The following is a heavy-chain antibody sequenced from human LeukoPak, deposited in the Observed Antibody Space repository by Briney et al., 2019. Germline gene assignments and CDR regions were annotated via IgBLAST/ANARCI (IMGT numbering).Heavy chain of an antibody. CDR2: IYHSGST. CDR1: GYSISSGYY. D-gene: IGHD3-10*01. J-gene: IGHJ4*02. CDR3: AREYMVRGVMFDY. Sequence: SETLSLTCTVSGYSISSGYYWGWIRQPPGKGLEWIGSIYHSGSTYYNPSLKSRVTISVDTSKNQFSLKLSSVTAADTAVYYCAREYMVRGVMFDYWGQGTLVTVSS. V-gene: IGHV4-38-2*02.